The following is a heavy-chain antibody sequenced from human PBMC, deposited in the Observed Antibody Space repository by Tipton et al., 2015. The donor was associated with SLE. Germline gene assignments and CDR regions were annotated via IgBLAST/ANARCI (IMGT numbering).Heavy chain of an antibody. CDR2: TTHSGKT. CDR3: TRGGRGDGANPFDP. Sequence: AVYRGSFSGYYWSWIRRPPGKGLEWIGETTHSGKTNYNPSLKSRVTISADTSKNQFSLKLTSVTVADTAVYYCTRGGRGDGANPFDPWGQGTLVTVSS. CDR1: RGSFSGYY. J-gene: IGHJ5*02. V-gene: IGHV4-34*01. D-gene: IGHD4/OR15-4a*01.